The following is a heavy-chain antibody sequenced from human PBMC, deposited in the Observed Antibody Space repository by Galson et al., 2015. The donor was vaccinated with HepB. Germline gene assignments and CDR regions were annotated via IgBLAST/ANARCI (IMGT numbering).Heavy chain of an antibody. J-gene: IGHJ4*02. V-gene: IGHV1-18*01. CDR3: ARSVLRFLEWFDPTNGFDY. CDR1: GYTFTSYG. CDR2: ISAYNGNT. D-gene: IGHD3-3*01. Sequence: SVKASCKASGYTFTSYGISWVRQAPGQGLEWMGWISAYNGNTNYAQKLQGRVTMTTDTSTSTAYMELRSLRSDDTAVYYCARSVLRFLEWFDPTNGFDYWGQGTLVTVSS.